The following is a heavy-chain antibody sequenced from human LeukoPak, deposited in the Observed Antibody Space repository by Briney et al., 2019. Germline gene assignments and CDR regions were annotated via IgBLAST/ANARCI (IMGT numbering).Heavy chain of an antibody. Sequence: PGGSLRLSCAASGFTFSRYWMTWVRQAPGKGLEWVANIKQDGTEKYYVDSVKGRFTISRNNAKNSLYLQMNSLRAEDTAVYYCARDWTFTRFSGSHPCAFDVWGQGTMVTVSS. CDR1: GFTFSRYW. D-gene: IGHD3-10*01. V-gene: IGHV3-7*01. J-gene: IGHJ3*01. CDR2: IKQDGTEK. CDR3: ARDWTFTRFSGSHPCAFDV.